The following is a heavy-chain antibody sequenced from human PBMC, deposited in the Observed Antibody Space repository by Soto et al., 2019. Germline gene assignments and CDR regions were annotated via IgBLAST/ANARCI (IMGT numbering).Heavy chain of an antibody. CDR2: VFYTGST. Sequence: IRQSPGKGLEWIGYVFYTGSTKYNPALKRRVTISVDTSKNQFSLKLSSVSAADTGLYYCARSYSGTFYGYDTWGQGILVTVSS. CDR3: ARSYSGTFYGYDT. D-gene: IGHD1-26*01. J-gene: IGHJ5*02. V-gene: IGHV4-59*01.